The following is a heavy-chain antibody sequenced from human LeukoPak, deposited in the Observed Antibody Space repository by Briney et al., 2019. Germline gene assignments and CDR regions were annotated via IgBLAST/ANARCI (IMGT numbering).Heavy chain of an antibody. CDR1: GYTFTGYY. D-gene: IGHD1-20*01. Sequence: ASVKVSRKASGYTFTGYYMHWVRQAPGQGLEWMGWINPNSGGTNYAQKFQGRVTMTRDTSISTAYMELSRLRSDDTAVYYCAREVITGTYDAFDIWGQGTMVTVSS. CDR2: INPNSGGT. J-gene: IGHJ3*02. CDR3: AREVITGTYDAFDI. V-gene: IGHV1-2*02.